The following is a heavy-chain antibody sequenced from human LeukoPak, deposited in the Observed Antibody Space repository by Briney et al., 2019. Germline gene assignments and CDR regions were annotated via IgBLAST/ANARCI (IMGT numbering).Heavy chain of an antibody. V-gene: IGHV5-51*01. Sequence: GESLKISCKGSGYRFTSYWIGWMRQMPGKGLEWMGIVYTGDSDTTYSPTFQGQVTISVDKFISTAYLQWSSLKASDTATYYCARRDSSNWDFDYWGQGTLVTVSS. CDR3: ARRDSSNWDFDY. J-gene: IGHJ4*02. D-gene: IGHD6-13*01. CDR1: GYRFTSYW. CDR2: VYTGDSDT.